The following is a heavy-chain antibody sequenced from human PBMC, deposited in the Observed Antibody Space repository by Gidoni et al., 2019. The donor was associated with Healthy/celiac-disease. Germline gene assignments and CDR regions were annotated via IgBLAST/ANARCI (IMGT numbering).Heavy chain of an antibody. CDR1: GFSLNTSGVG. CDR3: AQRTKYYYGSSGYDY. J-gene: IGHJ4*02. D-gene: IGHD3-22*01. V-gene: IGHV2-5*01. Sequence: QITLQESGPTLVKPTQTLTLTCTFSGFSLNTSGVGVDWIRQPPGKALEWLALMYWNDDKRYSPSLKSMLTITKDTSKNQLVLTMTNMDPVDTATYYCAQRTKYYYGSSGYDYWGQGTLVTVS. CDR2: MYWNDDK.